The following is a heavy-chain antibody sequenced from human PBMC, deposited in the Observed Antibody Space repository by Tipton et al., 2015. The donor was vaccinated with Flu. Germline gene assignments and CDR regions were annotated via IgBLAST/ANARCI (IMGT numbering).Heavy chain of an antibody. CDR2: VSRTGST. V-gene: IGHV4-38-2*01. J-gene: IGHJ4*02. CDR3: ARLRSSGRAFDY. D-gene: IGHD3-22*01. CDR1: GDSISSDFY. Sequence: TLSLTCAVSGDSISSDFYWAWIRQFPGKGLEWIGTVSRTGSTIYNPSLKSRVTISIDTSKNQFSLTLSSVTAADTAVYYCARLRSSGRAFDYWGQGTLVTVSS.